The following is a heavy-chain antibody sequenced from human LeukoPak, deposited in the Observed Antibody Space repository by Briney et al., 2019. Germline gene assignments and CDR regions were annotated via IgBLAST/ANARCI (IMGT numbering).Heavy chain of an antibody. Sequence: GGSLRLSCAASGFTFSSYAMSWVRQAPGKGLEWVSAISGSGGSTYYADSVKGRFTISRDNSKNTLYLQMNSLRAEDTAVYYCASSPPRYSSSWYYFDYWGQGTLVTVSS. V-gene: IGHV3-23*01. CDR3: ASSPPRYSSSWYYFDY. CDR1: GFTFSSYA. D-gene: IGHD6-13*01. CDR2: ISGSGGST. J-gene: IGHJ4*02.